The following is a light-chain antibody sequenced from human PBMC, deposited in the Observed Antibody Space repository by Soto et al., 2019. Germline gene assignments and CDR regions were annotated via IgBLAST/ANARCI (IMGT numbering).Light chain of an antibody. CDR2: EVS. J-gene: IGLJ3*02. Sequence: QSALTQPPSASGSPGQSVTISCTGTSSDVGAYNYVSWYQQYPGIAPKLMIYEVSKRSSGVPDRFSGSKSGKTASLTVSGLQPEDEADYYCTSYAGSNIWVFGGGTKVTVL. V-gene: IGLV2-8*01. CDR3: TSYAGSNIWV. CDR1: SSDVGAYNY.